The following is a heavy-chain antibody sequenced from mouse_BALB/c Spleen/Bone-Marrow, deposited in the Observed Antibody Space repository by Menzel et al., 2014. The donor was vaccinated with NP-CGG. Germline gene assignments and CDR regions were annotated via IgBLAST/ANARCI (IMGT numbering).Heavy chain of an antibody. CDR1: GYTFTSYW. CDR2: INPSTGYT. CDR3: ARRDYWYFDV. J-gene: IGHJ1*01. Sequence: VQLQQSGAELAKPGASVKMSCKASGYTFTSYWMHWVKQRPGQGLEWIGYINPSTGYTEYNQKFKDKATLTADKSSSTAYMQLSSLTSEDSAVYYCARRDYWYFDVWGARTTVAVSS. V-gene: IGHV1-7*01.